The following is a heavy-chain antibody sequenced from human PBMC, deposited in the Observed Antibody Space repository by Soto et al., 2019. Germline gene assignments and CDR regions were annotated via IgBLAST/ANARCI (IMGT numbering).Heavy chain of an antibody. J-gene: IGHJ4*02. CDR1: GFTFSGYA. D-gene: IGHD1-26*01. Sequence: GGSLRLSCAASGFTFSGYAMSWVRQAPGKGLEWVSAISGSGDSTNHAASVRGRLTISRDNSKNRLYLQMTSLAAEDTAIYYCARRSSRYSGSYYVFDYWGQGTLVTVSS. CDR3: ARRSSRYSGSYYVFDY. CDR2: ISGSGDST. V-gene: IGHV3-23*01.